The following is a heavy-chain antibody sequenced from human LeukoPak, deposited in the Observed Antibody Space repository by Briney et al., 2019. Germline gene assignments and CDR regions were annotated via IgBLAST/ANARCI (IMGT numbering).Heavy chain of an antibody. J-gene: IGHJ4*02. Sequence: KSSETLSLTCAVYGGSFSGYYWSWIRQPPGKGLEWIGEINHSGSTNYNPSLKSRVTTSVDTSKNQFSLKLSSVTAADTAVYYCARDTNLEGEFDYWGQGTLVTVSS. CDR1: GGSFSGYY. CDR2: INHSGST. CDR3: ARDTNLEGEFDY. D-gene: IGHD3-3*01. V-gene: IGHV4-34*01.